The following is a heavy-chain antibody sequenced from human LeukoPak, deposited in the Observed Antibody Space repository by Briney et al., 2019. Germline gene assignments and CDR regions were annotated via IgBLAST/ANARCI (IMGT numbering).Heavy chain of an antibody. CDR2: IYYSGKT. CDR1: GGSISSNSYY. Sequence: SETLSLTCTVSGGSISSNSYYWGWIRQPPGKGLEWIGSIYYSGKTYHNPSLESRVTISVDTSKNQVSLKLSSVPAADTAVYYCARLYRSSWYSDSWGQRTLVTVSS. V-gene: IGHV4-39*01. D-gene: IGHD6-13*01. J-gene: IGHJ4*02. CDR3: ARLYRSSWYSDS.